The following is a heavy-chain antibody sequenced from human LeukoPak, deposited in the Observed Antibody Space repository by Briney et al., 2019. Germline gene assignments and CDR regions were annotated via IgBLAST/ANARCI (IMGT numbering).Heavy chain of an antibody. CDR1: GFTFSSYW. D-gene: IGHD3-22*01. CDR3: ARDRYYDSSGYYDYYYYYMDV. Sequence: GGSLRLSCAATGFTFSSYWMHWVRQAPGKGLVWVSRINSDGSSTSYADSVKGRFTVSRDNAKNTLYLQMNSLRAEDTAVYYCARDRYYDSSGYYDYYYYYMDVWGKGTTVTVSS. J-gene: IGHJ6*03. V-gene: IGHV3-74*01. CDR2: INSDGSST.